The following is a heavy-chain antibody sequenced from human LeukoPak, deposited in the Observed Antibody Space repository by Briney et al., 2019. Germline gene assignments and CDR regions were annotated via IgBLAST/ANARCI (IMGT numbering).Heavy chain of an antibody. CDR1: GGSFSGYY. J-gene: IGHJ6*03. V-gene: IGHV4-34*01. CDR3: ARVGPPNYDFWSGYPSYYYYMDV. D-gene: IGHD3-3*01. CDR2: INHSGST. Sequence: SETLSLTCAVYGGSFSGYYWSWIRQPPGKGLEWIGEINHSGSTNYNPSLKSRVTISVGTSKNQFSLKLSSVTAADTAVYYCARVGPPNYDFWSGYPSYYYYMDVWGKGTTVTVSS.